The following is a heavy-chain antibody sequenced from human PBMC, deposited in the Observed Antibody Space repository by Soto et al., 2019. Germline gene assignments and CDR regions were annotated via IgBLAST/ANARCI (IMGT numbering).Heavy chain of an antibody. J-gene: IGHJ4*02. CDR2: IYSGVNT. CDR3: ARGRLLISD. D-gene: IGHD1-26*01. CDR1: GFTVISDY. V-gene: IGHV3-66*01. Sequence: QLVESGGGLVQPGGSLRLSCAASGFTVISDYMTWVRQAPGKGLEWVAVIYSGVNTSYADSVKGRFTISRDNANNTLYLQMNSMRAEDTAVYYCARGRLLISDWGQGALVIVNS.